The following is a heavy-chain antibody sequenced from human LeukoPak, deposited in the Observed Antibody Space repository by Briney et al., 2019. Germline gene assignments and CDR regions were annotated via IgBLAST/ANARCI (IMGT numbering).Heavy chain of an antibody. CDR2: IFHSGNA. CDR1: GGSISSGGFY. D-gene: IGHD1-26*01. Sequence: SETLSLTCTISGGSISSGGFYWSWIRQLPEKGLEWIGYIFHSGNAAYNPSLKSRVTISVDTSKNQFSLKLSSVTAADTAVYYCARGAFSGSAYFDYWGQGTLVTVSS. V-gene: IGHV4-30-4*08. J-gene: IGHJ4*02. CDR3: ARGAFSGSAYFDY.